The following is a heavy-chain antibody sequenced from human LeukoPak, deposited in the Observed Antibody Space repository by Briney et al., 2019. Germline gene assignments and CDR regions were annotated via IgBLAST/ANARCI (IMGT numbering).Heavy chain of an antibody. V-gene: IGHV4-39*01. D-gene: IGHD6-19*01. CDR2: IYYSGST. J-gene: IGHJ4*02. CDR3: ASDSSGWYGGGY. Sequence: ASETLSLTCTVSGGSISSSSYSWGWIRQPPGKGLEWIGSIYYSGSTYYNPSLKSRVTISVDTSKNQFSLKLSSVTAADTAVYYCASDSSGWYGGGYWGQGTLVTVSS. CDR1: GGSISSSSYS.